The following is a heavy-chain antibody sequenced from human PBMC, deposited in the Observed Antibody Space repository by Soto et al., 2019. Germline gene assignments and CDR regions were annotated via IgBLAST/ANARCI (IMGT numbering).Heavy chain of an antibody. J-gene: IGHJ6*03. CDR2: INHSGST. D-gene: IGHD6-6*01. CDR1: GGSFSGYY. V-gene: IGHV4-34*01. Sequence: SETLSLTCAVYGGSFSGYYWSWIRQPPGKGLEWIGEINHSGSTNYNPSLKSRVTISVDTSKNQFSLKLSSVTAADTAVYYCATCIAARPGYYYYMDVWGKGTTDTVSS. CDR3: ATCIAARPGYYYYMDV.